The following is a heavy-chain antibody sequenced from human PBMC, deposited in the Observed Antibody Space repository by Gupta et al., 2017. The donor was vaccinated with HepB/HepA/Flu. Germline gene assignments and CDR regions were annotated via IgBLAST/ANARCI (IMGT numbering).Heavy chain of an antibody. CDR2: IYYRGST. V-gene: IGHV4-59*08. Sequence: QVQLQESGPGLVKPSETLSLTCTVSGGSISSSYWSWIRQPPGKGLEWIGYIYYRGSTNYNPSLKSRVTISVDTSKNQFSLKLSSVTAADTAVYYCARHGAVYCGGDCYYYYYGMDVWGQGTTVTVSS. D-gene: IGHD2-21*02. J-gene: IGHJ6*02. CDR1: GGSISSSY. CDR3: ARHGAVYCGGDCYYYYYGMDV.